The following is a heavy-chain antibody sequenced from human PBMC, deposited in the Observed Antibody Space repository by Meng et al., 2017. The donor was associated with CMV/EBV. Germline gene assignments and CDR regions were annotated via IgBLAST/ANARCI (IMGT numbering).Heavy chain of an antibody. D-gene: IGHD3-3*01. CDR1: GFTFSSYW. CDR2: IKQDGSEK. V-gene: IGHV3-7*01. J-gene: IGHJ6*02. Sequence: GGSLRLSCAASGFTFSSYWMSWVRQAPGKGREWVANIKQDGSEKYYVDSVKGRFTISRDNAKNSLYLQMNSLRAEDTAVYYCARDPYDFWTSYYYGMDVWGQGTTVTVSS. CDR3: ARDPYDFWTSYYYGMDV.